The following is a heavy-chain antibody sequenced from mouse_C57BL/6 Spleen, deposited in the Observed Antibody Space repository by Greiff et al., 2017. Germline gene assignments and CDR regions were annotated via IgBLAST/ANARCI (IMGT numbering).Heavy chain of an antibody. D-gene: IGHD1-1*01. V-gene: IGHV5-9*01. Sequence: EVQLVESGGGLVKPGGSLKLSCAASGFTFSSYTMSWVRQTPEKRLEWVATISGGGGNTYYPDSVKGRFTISRDNAKNTLYLQMSSLRSEDTALYYCARHVDYYGSADYWGQGTTLTVSS. CDR2: ISGGGGNT. J-gene: IGHJ2*01. CDR3: ARHVDYYGSADY. CDR1: GFTFSSYT.